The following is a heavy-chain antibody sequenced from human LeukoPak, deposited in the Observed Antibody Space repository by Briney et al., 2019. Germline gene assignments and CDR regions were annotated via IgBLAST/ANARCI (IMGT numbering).Heavy chain of an antibody. J-gene: IGHJ6*02. CDR3: ARDLPYGSGPTRYYYGMGV. V-gene: IGHV6-1*01. Sequence: SQTLSLTCAISGDSVSSNSAAWNWIRQSPSRGLEWLGRTYYRSKWYNDYAVSVKSRITINPDTSKNQFSLQLNSVTPEDTAVYYCARDLPYGSGPTRYYYGMGVWGQGTTVTVSS. CDR2: TYYRSKWYN. CDR1: GDSVSSNSAA. D-gene: IGHD6-19*01.